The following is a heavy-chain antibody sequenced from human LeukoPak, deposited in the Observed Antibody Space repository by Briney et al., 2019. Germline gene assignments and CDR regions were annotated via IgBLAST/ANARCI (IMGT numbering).Heavy chain of an antibody. CDR1: GYTFTSYA. V-gene: IGHV1-3*01. CDR3: AISLCGYSAYDCPLD. Sequence: ASVKVSCKASGYTFTSYAMHWVRQAPGQRLEWMGWINAGNGNTKYSQKFRGRVTITRDTSASTAYMELSSLRSEDTAVYYCAISLCGYSAYDCPLDWGQGTLVTVSS. D-gene: IGHD5-12*01. J-gene: IGHJ4*02. CDR2: INAGNGNT.